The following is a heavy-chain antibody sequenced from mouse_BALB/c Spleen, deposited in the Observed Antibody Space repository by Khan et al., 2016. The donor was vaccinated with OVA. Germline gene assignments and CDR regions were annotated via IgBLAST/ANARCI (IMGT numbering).Heavy chain of an antibody. CDR3: ARQSYGGFAY. V-gene: IGHV1-18*01. Sequence: VQLQQSGPELVKPGASVKIPCKASGYTFTDYIIDWVKQSHGKSLEWIGDINPNNGYTVYNQRFKGKATLTVDKSYSTAYMELRSLTSEETAVYYCARQSYGGFAYWGQGTLVTVSA. D-gene: IGHD2-12*01. CDR1: GYTFTDYI. CDR2: INPNNGYT. J-gene: IGHJ3*01.